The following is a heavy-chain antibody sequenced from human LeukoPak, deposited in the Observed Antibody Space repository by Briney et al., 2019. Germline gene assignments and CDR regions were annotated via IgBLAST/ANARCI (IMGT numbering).Heavy chain of an antibody. CDR2: ISWNGGGV. D-gene: IGHD2-2*01. CDR1: GLTVSSNY. J-gene: IGHJ4*02. V-gene: IGHV3-9*01. CDR3: AKGDCGSSSCTRLDN. Sequence: GGSLRLSCAASGLTVSSNYMSWVRQAPGKGLEWVSGISWNGGGVGYAASVKGRFTISRDNAKKSLFLQMNSLRPEDTALYYCAKGDCGSSSCTRLDNWGQGTLVTVSS.